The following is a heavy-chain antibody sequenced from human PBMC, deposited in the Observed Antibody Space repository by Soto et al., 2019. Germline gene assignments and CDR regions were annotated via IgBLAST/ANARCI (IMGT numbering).Heavy chain of an antibody. J-gene: IGHJ4*02. CDR3: ARRLYGDYDY. V-gene: IGHV1-18*01. Sequence: QAQLVQSGAEVKEPGASVKVSCKASGYSFTTSGITWVRQAPGQGLEWMGWISTYNGNTNYAQKLQDSVTLTTHTSTSTAYMELRSLRSDDTAVYYCARRLYGDYDYWGQGTLVTVSS. CDR1: GYSFTTSG. CDR2: ISTYNGNT. D-gene: IGHD4-17*01.